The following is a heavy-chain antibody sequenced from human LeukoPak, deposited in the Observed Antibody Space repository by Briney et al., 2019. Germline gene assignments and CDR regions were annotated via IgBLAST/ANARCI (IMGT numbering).Heavy chain of an antibody. Sequence: GGSLRLSCVASGFTFSSYAMSWVRQAPGKGLEWVSSLSGSGGSIDYADSVKGRLTISRENSKNTLYLQMKSLGAEDTALYYCAKQEYGAYRGAFDFWGQGTRVTVSS. J-gene: IGHJ3*01. CDR2: LSGSGGSI. CDR1: GFTFSSYA. D-gene: IGHD4-17*01. CDR3: AKQEYGAYRGAFDF. V-gene: IGHV3-23*01.